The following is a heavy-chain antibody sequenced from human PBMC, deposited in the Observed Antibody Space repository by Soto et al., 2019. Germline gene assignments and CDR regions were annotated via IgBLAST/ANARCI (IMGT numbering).Heavy chain of an antibody. CDR2: IIPILGIA. J-gene: IGHJ4*02. CDR1: GGTFSSYT. V-gene: IGHV1-69*02. CDR3: ATTMVRGVIKRF. Sequence: QVQLVQSGAEVKKPGSSVKVSCKASGGTFSSYTISWVRQAPGQGLEWMGRIIPILGIANYAQKFQGRVTITADKSTSPAYMELSSLRSEDTAVYYCATTMVRGVIKRFWGQGTLVTVSS. D-gene: IGHD3-10*01.